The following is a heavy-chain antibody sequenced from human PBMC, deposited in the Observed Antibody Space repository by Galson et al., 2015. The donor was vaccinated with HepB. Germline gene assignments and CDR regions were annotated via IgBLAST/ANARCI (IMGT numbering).Heavy chain of an antibody. CDR2: IHPGDSDT. J-gene: IGHJ4*02. Sequence: QSGAEVKKPGESLKISCKGSGYSFPNYWIGWMRQMPGKGLEWMGIIHPGDSDTRYSPSFQGQVTIPADKSISTAYLQWSCLKASDPAMYYCARHGYDSSGALTPLDSWGQGTLVTVSS. V-gene: IGHV5-51*01. D-gene: IGHD3-22*01. CDR3: ARHGYDSSGALTPLDS. CDR1: GYSFPNYW.